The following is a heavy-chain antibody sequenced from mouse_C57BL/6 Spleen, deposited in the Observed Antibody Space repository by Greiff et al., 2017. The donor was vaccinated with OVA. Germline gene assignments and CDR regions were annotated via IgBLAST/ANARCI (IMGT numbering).Heavy chain of an antibody. D-gene: IGHD2-1*01. V-gene: IGHV1-55*01. CDR3: ARMVTLYYYAMDY. J-gene: IGHJ4*01. CDR1: GYTFTSYW. Sequence: QVQLQQPGAELVKPGASVKMSCKASGYTFTSYWITWVKQRPGQGLAWIGDIYPGSGSTNYNEKFKSKATLTVDTSSSTAYMQLSSLTSEDSAVYYCARMVTLYYYAMDYWGQGTSVTVSS. CDR2: IYPGSGST.